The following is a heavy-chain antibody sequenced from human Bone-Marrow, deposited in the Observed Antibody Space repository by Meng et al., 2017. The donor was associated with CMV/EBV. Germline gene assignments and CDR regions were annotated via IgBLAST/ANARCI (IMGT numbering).Heavy chain of an antibody. D-gene: IGHD6-19*01. CDR2: ISYDGSNK. J-gene: IGHJ4*02. CDR1: GFTFSSYA. Sequence: GESLKISCAASGFTFSSYAMHWVRQAPGKGLEWVAVISYDGSNKYYADSVKGRFTISRDNSKNTLCLQMNSLRAEDTAVYYCAKGAEQWLVRWVDYWGQGTRVTVSS. V-gene: IGHV3-30*04. CDR3: AKGAEQWLVRWVDY.